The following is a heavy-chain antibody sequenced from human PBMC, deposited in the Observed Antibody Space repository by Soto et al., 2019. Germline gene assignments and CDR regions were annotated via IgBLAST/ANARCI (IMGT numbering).Heavy chain of an antibody. V-gene: IGHV3-33*01. Sequence: QVQLVESGGGVVQPGRSLRLSCAASGFTFSSYGMHWVRQAPGKGLEWVAVIWYDGSNKYYADSVKGRFTISRDNSKNTLYLQMNSLRAEHTAVYYCARDGILNYDFWSGRHNWFDPWGQGTLVTVSS. J-gene: IGHJ5*02. CDR3: ARDGILNYDFWSGRHNWFDP. CDR1: GFTFSSYG. D-gene: IGHD3-3*01. CDR2: IWYDGSNK.